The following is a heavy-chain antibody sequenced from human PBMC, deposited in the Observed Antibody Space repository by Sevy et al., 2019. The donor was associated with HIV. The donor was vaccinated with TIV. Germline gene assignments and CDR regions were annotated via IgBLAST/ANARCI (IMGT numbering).Heavy chain of an antibody. V-gene: IGHV3-21*01. Sequence: GGSLRLSCAASGFTLSSYSMHWVRQAPGKGLEWVSSISGLSNYIYYAHSMKGRFSISRDNAKNSLYLQMISLRAEDTAVFYCARAVPATAAFDIWGQGTLVTVSS. J-gene: IGHJ3*02. CDR3: ARAVPATAAFDI. CDR2: ISGLSNYI. CDR1: GFTLSSYS. D-gene: IGHD6-19*01.